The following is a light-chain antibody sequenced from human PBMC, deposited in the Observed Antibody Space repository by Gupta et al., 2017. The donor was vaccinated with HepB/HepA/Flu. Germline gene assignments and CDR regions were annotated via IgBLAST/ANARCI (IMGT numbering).Light chain of an antibody. V-gene: IGLV2-11*01. CDR1: SSYVATYNF. Sequence: QSALTQPRSVYGSPGQSVTISCTTTSSYVATYNFVSWYQQHPGKVPKLMIYDVTKRPSGVPDRFSGSKSGNTASLTISGLQAEDEAEYYCCSYAGYNTWVFGGGTKLTVL. CDR3: CSYAGYNTWV. J-gene: IGLJ3*02. CDR2: DVT.